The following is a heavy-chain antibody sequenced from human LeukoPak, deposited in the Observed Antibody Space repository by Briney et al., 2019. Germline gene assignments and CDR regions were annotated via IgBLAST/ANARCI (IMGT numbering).Heavy chain of an antibody. J-gene: IGHJ4*02. CDR1: GFTFSTYS. D-gene: IGHD2-15*01. Sequence: GGSLRLSCAASGFTFSTYSMIWVRQAPGKGLEWVSSITSASLYIYYADSVRGRFTISRDNSKNTLYLQMNSLRAEDTAVYYCAKDLSIVVVVAAFDYWGQGTLVTVSS. CDR3: AKDLSIVVVVAAFDY. CDR2: ITSASLYI. V-gene: IGHV3-21*04.